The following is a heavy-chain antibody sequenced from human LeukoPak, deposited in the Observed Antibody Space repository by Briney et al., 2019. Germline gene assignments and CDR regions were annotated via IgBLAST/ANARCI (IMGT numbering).Heavy chain of an antibody. D-gene: IGHD2-2*01. CDR2: IYYSGTT. Sequence: PSETLSLTCTVSGGSITNDNYYWAWIRQPPGKGLEWIGSIYYSGTTYDNPTLKSRATMSTDTSKNQFSLNLTSVTAADTAVYYCASFCASTTCYNDGTNFAFWGQGTLVTVSS. CDR3: ASFCASTTCYNDGTNFAF. J-gene: IGHJ4*02. CDR1: GGSITNDNYY. V-gene: IGHV4-39*07.